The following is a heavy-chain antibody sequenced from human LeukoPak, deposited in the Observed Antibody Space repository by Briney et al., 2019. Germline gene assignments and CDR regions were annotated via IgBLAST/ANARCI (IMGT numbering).Heavy chain of an antibody. V-gene: IGHV4-31*03. CDR2: IYYSGST. Sequence: PSETLSLTCTVSGGSISSGGYYWSWIRQHPGKGLEWIGYIYYSGSTYYNPSLKSRVTISVDTSKNQFSLKLSSVTAADTAVYYCARGREDIVVVPAANRPFDPWGQGTLVTVSS. CDR1: GGSISSGGYY. J-gene: IGHJ5*02. D-gene: IGHD2-2*01. CDR3: ARGREDIVVVPAANRPFDP.